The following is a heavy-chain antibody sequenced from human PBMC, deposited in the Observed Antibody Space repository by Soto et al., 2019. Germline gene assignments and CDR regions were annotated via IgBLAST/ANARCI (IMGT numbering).Heavy chain of an antibody. J-gene: IGHJ4*02. CDR2: ISYDGNTK. D-gene: IGHD5-12*01. CDR1: GFIFSGYA. V-gene: IGHV3-30-3*01. Sequence: QVQLVESGGGVVQPGRSLRLSCAASGFIFSGYAMHSVRQAPGKGLEWVAVISYDGNTKYYADSVKGRFTVSRDNSKNTLYVQMNNLSAEDTAMYYCAKETSAYEIDYWGQGTLVTVSS. CDR3: AKETSAYEIDY.